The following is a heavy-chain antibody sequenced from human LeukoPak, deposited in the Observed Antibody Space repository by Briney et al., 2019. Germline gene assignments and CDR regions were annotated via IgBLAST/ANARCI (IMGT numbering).Heavy chain of an antibody. CDR2: ISGSGGGT. D-gene: IGHD3-16*02. Sequence: AGSLRLSCAASGFTFSSYDMNWVRQAPGKGLEWVSVISGSGGGTYYAASVKGRFTISRDNSKNTLYLQMNSLRAEDTAVYYCAKDYVWGSYRFFPVDYWGQGTLVTVSS. CDR1: GFTFSSYD. V-gene: IGHV3-23*01. CDR3: AKDYVWGSYRFFPVDY. J-gene: IGHJ4*02.